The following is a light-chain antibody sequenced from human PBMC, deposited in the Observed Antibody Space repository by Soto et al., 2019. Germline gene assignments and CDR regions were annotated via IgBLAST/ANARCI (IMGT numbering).Light chain of an antibody. J-gene: IGKJ2*01. V-gene: IGKV1-39*01. CDR1: QTISDY. CDR2: AAS. CDR3: QQSYTNPRT. Sequence: DIQMTQSPSSLSASVGDRVTITCRASQTISDYLHWYQQKPGKAPNLLIYAASNLQNGVPSRFSGGGSGTDFTLTISSLQPEDCATYFFQQSYTNPRTFGQGTKLEIK.